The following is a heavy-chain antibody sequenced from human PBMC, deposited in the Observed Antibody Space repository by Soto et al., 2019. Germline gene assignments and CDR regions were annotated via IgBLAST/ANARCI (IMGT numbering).Heavy chain of an antibody. CDR1: GFSLSTGGVG. Sequence: QITLKESGPTLVEPTQTLTLTCTFSGFSLSTGGVGVAWIRQSPGKALEWLAVIYWDDDKRYSPSLKNRLTITKDTSKNPVVFTMTNMDPVDTATYYCAHTPFFGDKLDYWGRGTLVTVSS. J-gene: IGHJ4*02. CDR2: IYWDDDK. CDR3: AHTPFFGDKLDY. V-gene: IGHV2-5*02. D-gene: IGHD2-21*01.